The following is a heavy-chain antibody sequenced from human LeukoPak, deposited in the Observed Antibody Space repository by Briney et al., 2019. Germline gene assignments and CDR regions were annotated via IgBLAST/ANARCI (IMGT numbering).Heavy chain of an antibody. D-gene: IGHD3-22*01. CDR1: GYTFTSYY. Sequence: ASVKVSCKASGYTFTSYYMHWVRQAPGQGLEWMGIINPSGGSTSHAQKFQGRVTMTRDTSTSTVYMELSSLRSEDTAVYYCARIFPNYYDSSATAGYFDYWGQGTLVTVSS. CDR2: INPSGGST. V-gene: IGHV1-46*01. J-gene: IGHJ4*02. CDR3: ARIFPNYYDSSATAGYFDY.